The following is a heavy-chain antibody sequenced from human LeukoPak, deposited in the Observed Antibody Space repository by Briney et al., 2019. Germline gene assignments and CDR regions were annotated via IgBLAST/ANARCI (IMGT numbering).Heavy chain of an antibody. J-gene: IGHJ1*01. D-gene: IGHD3-3*01. CDR2: TYYRSKWYN. V-gene: IGHV6-1*01. Sequence: SQTLSLTCAISGDSFSTASNAWYWIRQSPSRGLEWLGRTYYRSKWYNDYAVSVKGRIIINPDTSKNQFSLQLNSVTPEDTAVYYCARGGQYDEFQHWGQGTLVTVSS. CDR3: ARGGQYDEFQH. CDR1: GDSFSTASNA.